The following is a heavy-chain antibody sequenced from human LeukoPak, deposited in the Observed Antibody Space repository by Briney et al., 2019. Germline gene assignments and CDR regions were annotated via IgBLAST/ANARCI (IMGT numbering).Heavy chain of an antibody. CDR1: GYTFTGYY. CDR3: ARGHTWGFVTTAGGDY. V-gene: IGHV1-2*02. CDR2: INTNSSGT. Sequence: ASVKVSCKASGYTFTGYYMHWVRQAPGHGLEWMGWINTNSSGTSYVQKFQGRVTMTSDTSISTAYMELSSLRSDDTAVYYCARGHTWGFVTTAGGDYWGQGTLVTVSS. D-gene: IGHD2-21*02. J-gene: IGHJ4*02.